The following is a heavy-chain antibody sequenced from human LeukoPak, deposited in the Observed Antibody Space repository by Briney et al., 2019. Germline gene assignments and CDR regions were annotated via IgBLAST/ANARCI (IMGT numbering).Heavy chain of an antibody. CDR3: AKQLGYCSDGSCYFES. V-gene: IGHV3-23*01. Sequence: PGGSLRLSCEASGFTFSSYAMSWVRQAPGKGLEWVSAISDSGSSTYDADSVKGRFTISRDNSKNTLYLQMHSLRAEGTAVYYCAKQLGYCSDGSCYFESWGQGTLVTVSS. D-gene: IGHD2-15*01. CDR1: GFTFSSYA. J-gene: IGHJ4*02. CDR2: ISDSGSST.